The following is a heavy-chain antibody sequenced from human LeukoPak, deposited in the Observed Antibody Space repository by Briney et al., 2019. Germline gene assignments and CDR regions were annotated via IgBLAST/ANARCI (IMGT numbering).Heavy chain of an antibody. J-gene: IGHJ6*03. CDR2: IYTSGST. CDR3: ARDRYCSSTSCRPLYYYYYMDV. D-gene: IGHD2-2*01. CDR1: GGSISSGSYY. V-gene: IGHV4-61*02. Sequence: SQTLSLTCTVSGGSISSGSYYWSWIRQPAGKGLERIGRIYTSGSTNYNPSLKSRVTISVDTSKNQFSLKLSSVTAADTAVYYCARDRYCSSTSCRPLYYYYYMDVWGKGTTVTVSS.